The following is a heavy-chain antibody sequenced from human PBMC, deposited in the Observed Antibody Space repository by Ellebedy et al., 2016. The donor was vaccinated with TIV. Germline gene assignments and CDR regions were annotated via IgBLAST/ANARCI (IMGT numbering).Heavy chain of an antibody. Sequence: GESLKISCAASGFAFSRYAIHWVRQAPGKGLEWVALITDDGNNKYYTDSVKGRVTIFRDNSKNTLSVRINSLRPEDTAVYYCARADCTGGNCYIDYWGQGTLVTVSS. V-gene: IGHV3-30-3*01. CDR1: GFAFSRYA. D-gene: IGHD2-8*02. CDR3: ARADCTGGNCYIDY. CDR2: ITDDGNNK. J-gene: IGHJ4*02.